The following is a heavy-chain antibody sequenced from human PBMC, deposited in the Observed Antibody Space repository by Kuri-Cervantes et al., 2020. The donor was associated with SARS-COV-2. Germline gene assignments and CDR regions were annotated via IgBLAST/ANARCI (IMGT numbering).Heavy chain of an antibody. CDR1: GFTFSTSA. V-gene: IGHV3-23*01. Sequence: GGSLRLSCAASGFTFSTSAMSWVRQAPGKALEWVSAISGSGGSTYYADSVKGRFTISRDNSKNTLYLQMNSLRAEDTAVYYCASHRSNYDRSFDYWGQGTLVTVSS. CDR2: ISGSGGST. CDR3: ASHRSNYDRSFDY. J-gene: IGHJ4*02. D-gene: IGHD4-11*01.